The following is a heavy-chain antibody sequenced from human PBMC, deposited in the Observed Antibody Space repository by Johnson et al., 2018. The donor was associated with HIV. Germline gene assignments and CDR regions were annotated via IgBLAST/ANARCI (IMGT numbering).Heavy chain of an antibody. V-gene: IGHV3-30*18. Sequence: QEQLVESGGGVVQPGRSLRLSCAASGFTFSSYGMHWVRQAPGKGLEWVAIISYDGSNKHYADSVKGRFTISRDNSKNTLYLQMHSLRAEDTAVYYCAKESETYGGNIGFEHPFDIWGQGTMVTVSS. CDR1: GFTFSSYG. CDR2: ISYDGSNK. D-gene: IGHD4-23*01. J-gene: IGHJ3*02. CDR3: AKESETYGGNIGFEHPFDI.